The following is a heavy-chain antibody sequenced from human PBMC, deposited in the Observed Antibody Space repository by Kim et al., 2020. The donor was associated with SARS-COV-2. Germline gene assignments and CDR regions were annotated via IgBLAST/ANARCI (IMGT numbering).Heavy chain of an antibody. J-gene: IGHJ3*02. D-gene: IGHD1-26*01. Sequence: SVKGRFTISRDNSKNTLYLQMNSLRAEDTAVYYCARDYYRFGNGVDAFDIWGQGTMVTVSS. V-gene: IGHV3-30*01. CDR3: ARDYYRFGNGVDAFDI.